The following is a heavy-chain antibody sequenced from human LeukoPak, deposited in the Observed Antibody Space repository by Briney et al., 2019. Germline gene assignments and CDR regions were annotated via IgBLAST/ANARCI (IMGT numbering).Heavy chain of an antibody. CDR3: ARDAPSGSVLVRAFDI. Sequence: GGSLRLSCAASGFTFRDPWMTWVRQAPGKGLEWLANIRDDGKEKFYADSVKGRFTISKDNRRNTLYLQMNNLRPEDTAVYYCARDAPSGSVLVRAFDIWGQGTMVTVSS. J-gene: IGHJ3*02. V-gene: IGHV3-7*03. CDR1: GFTFRDPW. CDR2: IRDDGKEK. D-gene: IGHD1-26*01.